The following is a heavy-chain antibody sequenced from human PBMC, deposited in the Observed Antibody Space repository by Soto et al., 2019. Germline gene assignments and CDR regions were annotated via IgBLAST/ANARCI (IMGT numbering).Heavy chain of an antibody. CDR1: GFTFSSYW. D-gene: IGHD5-12*01. J-gene: IGHJ3*02. V-gene: IGHV3-74*01. CDR3: ARGVDCVEMATINAFDI. Sequence: EVQLVESGGGLVQPGGSLRLSCAASGFTFSSYWMHWVRQAPGKGLVWVSRINSDGSSTSYADSVKGRFTISRVNAKNTQYLQMNSLRAEDTAVYYCARGVDCVEMATINAFDIWGQGTMVTVSS. CDR2: INSDGSST.